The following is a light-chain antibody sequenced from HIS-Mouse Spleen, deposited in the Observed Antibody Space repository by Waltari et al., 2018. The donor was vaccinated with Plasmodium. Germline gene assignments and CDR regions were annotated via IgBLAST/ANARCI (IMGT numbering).Light chain of an antibody. CDR1: ALPKQY. J-gene: IGLJ2*01. Sequence: SYELTQPPSVSVSPGQTARITCSGDALPKQYAYWYQQKPGQAPVLVIYKDSESPSGIPERFSGSSSGTTVTLTISVVQAEDEADYYCQSADSSGTYQVFGGGTKLTVL. CDR2: KDS. V-gene: IGLV3-25*03. CDR3: QSADSSGTYQV.